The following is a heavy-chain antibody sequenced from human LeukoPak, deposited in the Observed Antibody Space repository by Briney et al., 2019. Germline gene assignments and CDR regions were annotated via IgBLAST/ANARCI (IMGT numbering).Heavy chain of an antibody. J-gene: IGHJ4*02. V-gene: IGHV4-59*01. D-gene: IGHD3-22*01. Sequence: SETLSLTCTVSGGSISSDYWSWIRQPPGKGLEWIGYIYYSGSTNYNPSLKSRVTISVDTSKNQFSLKLSSVTAADTAVYYCARGRGYYYDTPHDYWGQGTLVTVSS. CDR2: IYYSGST. CDR1: GGSISSDY. CDR3: ARGRGYYYDTPHDY.